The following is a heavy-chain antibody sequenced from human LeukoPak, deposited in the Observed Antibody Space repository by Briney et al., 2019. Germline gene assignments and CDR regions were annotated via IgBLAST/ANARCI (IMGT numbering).Heavy chain of an antibody. V-gene: IGHV3-74*01. CDR1: GFTFSDYW. CDR2: ISSDGSRV. J-gene: IGHJ6*04. D-gene: IGHD3-10*02. Sequence: GGSLRLSCAASGFTFSDYWMHWVRQAPGKGLVWVSRISSDGSRVTYADSVKGRFTISRDNAKNTLYLQMNRLRAEDTAVYYCAELGITMIGGVWGKGTTVTISS. CDR3: AELGITMIGGV.